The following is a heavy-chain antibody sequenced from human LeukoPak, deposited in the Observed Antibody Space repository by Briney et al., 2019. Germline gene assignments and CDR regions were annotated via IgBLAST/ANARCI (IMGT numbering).Heavy chain of an antibody. CDR1: GYTFTNYG. CDR2: ISPLNGNT. Sequence: ASVSVSFMSSGYTFTNYGISWVRQAPGQGLEWMGWISPLNGNTNYVQKFQGRVTMTTDTSTSTAYMELRSLRSDDTAVYYCARDRRGGFDYWGQGTLVTVSS. CDR3: ARDRRGGFDY. V-gene: IGHV1-18*01. J-gene: IGHJ4*02. D-gene: IGHD3-16*01.